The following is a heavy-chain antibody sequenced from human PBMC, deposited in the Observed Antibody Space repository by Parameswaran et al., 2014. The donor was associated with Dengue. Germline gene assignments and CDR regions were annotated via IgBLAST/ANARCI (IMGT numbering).Heavy chain of an antibody. V-gene: IGHV1-2*06. CDR2: INPNSGGT. CDR3: ARVPQLERERNWFDP. Sequence: WVRQAPGQGLEWMGRINPNSGGTNYAQKFQGRVTMTRDTSISTAYMELSRLRSDDTAVYYCARVPQLERERNWFDPWGQGTLVTVSS. D-gene: IGHD1-1*01. J-gene: IGHJ5*02.